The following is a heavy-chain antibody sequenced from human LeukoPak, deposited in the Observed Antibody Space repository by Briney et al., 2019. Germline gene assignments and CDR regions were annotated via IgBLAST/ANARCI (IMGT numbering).Heavy chain of an antibody. CDR1: GHTFTAYY. CDR2: ISAYNGNT. CDR3: ARGAYDSSEVLGS. J-gene: IGHJ5*02. D-gene: IGHD3-22*01. V-gene: IGHV1-18*04. Sequence: AASVKVSCKASGHTFTAYYMFWVRQAPGQGLEWMGWISAYNGNTNYAQKLQGRVTMTTDTSTSTAYMELRSLRSDDTAVYYCARGAYDSSEVLGSWGQGTLVTVSS.